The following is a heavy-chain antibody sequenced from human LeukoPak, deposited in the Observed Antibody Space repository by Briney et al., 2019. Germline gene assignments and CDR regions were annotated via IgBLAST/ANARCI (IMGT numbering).Heavy chain of an antibody. CDR3: TTLVGGGWGYYYYMDV. Sequence: GGSLRLSCAASGFTFSNAWMSWVRQAPGKGLEWVGRIKSKTDGGTTDYAAPVKGRFTISRDDSKNTLYLQMNSLKTEDTAVYYCTTLVGGGWGYYYYMDVWGKGTTVTVSS. J-gene: IGHJ6*03. D-gene: IGHD2-2*01. CDR2: IKSKTDGGTT. V-gene: IGHV3-15*01. CDR1: GFTFSNAW.